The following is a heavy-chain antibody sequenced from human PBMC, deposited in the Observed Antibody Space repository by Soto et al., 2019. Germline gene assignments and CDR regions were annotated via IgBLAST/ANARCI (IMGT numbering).Heavy chain of an antibody. CDR3: AREGVAPYYYYGMDV. CDR2: ISPSGDTT. D-gene: IGHD5-12*01. V-gene: IGHV1-46*01. Sequence: GASVKVSCKASGYSFTNYYMHWLRQAPGQGPEWMGVISPSGDTTSHAQQFQGRLTMTRDTSTSTVHMEVRSLRSDDTAVYYCAREGVAPYYYYGMDVWGQGTPVTVSS. CDR1: GYSFTNYY. J-gene: IGHJ6*02.